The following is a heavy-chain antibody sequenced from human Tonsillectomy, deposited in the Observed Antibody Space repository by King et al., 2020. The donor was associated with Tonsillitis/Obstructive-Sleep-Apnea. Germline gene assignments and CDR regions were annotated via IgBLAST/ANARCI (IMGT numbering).Heavy chain of an antibody. Sequence: VQLVESGGGVVQPGRSLRLSCAASGFTFSSYAMHWVRQAPGKGLEWVAVISYDGSNKNYADSVKGRFTTSRDNSKKTLYLQMNSLRAEDTAVYYCARRRLGSSWMDSFDIWGQGTMVTVSS. CDR1: GFTFSSYA. CDR2: ISYDGSNK. CDR3: ARRRLGSSWMDSFDI. V-gene: IGHV3-30*04. D-gene: IGHD6-13*01. J-gene: IGHJ3*02.